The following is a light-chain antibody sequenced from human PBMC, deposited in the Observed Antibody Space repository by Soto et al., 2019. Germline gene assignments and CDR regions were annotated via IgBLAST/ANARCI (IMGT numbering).Light chain of an antibody. J-gene: IGLJ1*01. CDR1: SSDVGSYNY. CDR2: DVS. V-gene: IGLV2-11*01. Sequence: QSVLTQPRSVSGSPGQSVTISCTGTSSDVGSYNYVSWYQQHPGKAPKFMIYDVSKRPSGVPDRFSGSKSGNTASLTISGLQAEDEADYYCCSFAGDYTPYVFGTGTKLTVL. CDR3: CSFAGDYTPYV.